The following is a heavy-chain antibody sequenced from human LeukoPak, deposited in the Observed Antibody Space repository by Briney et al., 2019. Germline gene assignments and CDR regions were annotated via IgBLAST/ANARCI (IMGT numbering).Heavy chain of an antibody. CDR2: FDPEDGET. CDR1: GYTLTELS. CDR3: ATFLGYCSSTSCPSHI. V-gene: IGHV1-24*01. J-gene: IGHJ3*02. Sequence: ASVKVSCKVSGYTLTELSMHWMRQAPGKGLEWMGGFDPEDGETIYAQKFQGRVTMTEDASTDTAYMELSSLRSEDTAVYYCATFLGYCSSTSCPSHIWGQGTMVTVSS. D-gene: IGHD2-2*01.